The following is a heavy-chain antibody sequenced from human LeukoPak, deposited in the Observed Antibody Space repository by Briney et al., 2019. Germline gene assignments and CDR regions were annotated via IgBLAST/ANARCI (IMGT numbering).Heavy chain of an antibody. CDR3: SIGSSTKMATIRFDY. D-gene: IGHD5-24*01. V-gene: IGHV4-34*01. J-gene: IGHJ4*02. CDR1: GGSFSGYY. Sequence: SETLSLTCAVSGGSFSGYYWSWIRQPPGKGLEWIGEINHSGSTNYNPSLKSRVTISVDTSKNQFSLKLSSVTAADTAVYYCSIGSSTKMATIRFDYWGQGTLVTVSS. CDR2: INHSGST.